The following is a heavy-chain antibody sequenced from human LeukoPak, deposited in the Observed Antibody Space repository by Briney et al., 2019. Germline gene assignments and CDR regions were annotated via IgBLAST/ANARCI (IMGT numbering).Heavy chain of an antibody. J-gene: IGHJ4*01. CDR3: ARHHYYDSSGYLDY. Sequence: PSETLPLTCTVSGGSISYYYWSWIRQPPGKGLEWIGYIYYSGSTYYNPSLNSRVTISVDTSKNQFSLRLSSVTAADTAVYYCARHHYYDSSGYLDYWGQGILVTVSS. D-gene: IGHD3-22*01. CDR1: GGSISYYY. CDR2: IYYSGST. V-gene: IGHV4-59*08.